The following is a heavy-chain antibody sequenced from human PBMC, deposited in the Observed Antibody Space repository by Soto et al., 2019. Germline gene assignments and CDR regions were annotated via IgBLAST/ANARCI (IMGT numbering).Heavy chain of an antibody. CDR2: IYYSGST. Sequence: SETLSLTCTVSGGSVSSGSYYWSWIRQPPGKGLEWIGYIYYSGSTNYNPSLKSRVTISVDTSKNQFSLKLSSVTAADTAVYYCARGRGTMDVWGQGTTVTVSS. V-gene: IGHV4-61*01. J-gene: IGHJ6*02. CDR1: GGSVSSGSYY. CDR3: ARGRGTMDV.